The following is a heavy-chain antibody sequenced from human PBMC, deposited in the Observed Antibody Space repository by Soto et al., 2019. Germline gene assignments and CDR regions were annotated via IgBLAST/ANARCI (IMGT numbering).Heavy chain of an antibody. V-gene: IGHV1-3*01. D-gene: IGHD1-7*01. Sequence: ASVKVSCKASGYTFTIYAMHWVRQAPGQRLEWMGWINAGNGNTKYSQKFQGRVTITRDTSASTAYMELSSLRSEDTAVYYCARVTGTTGGSDPWGQGTLVTVSS. CDR3: ARVTGTTGGSDP. CDR2: INAGNGNT. J-gene: IGHJ5*02. CDR1: GYTFTIYA.